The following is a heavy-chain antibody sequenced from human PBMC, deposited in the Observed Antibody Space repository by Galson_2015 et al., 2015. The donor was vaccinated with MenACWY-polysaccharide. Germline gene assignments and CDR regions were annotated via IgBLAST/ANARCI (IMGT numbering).Heavy chain of an antibody. CDR1: GFTFNVYA. CDR2: VNWDGTNT. Sequence: SLRLAGAASGFTFNVYAMHWVRHAPGKGLEWVALVNWDGTNTYYADSVQGRFTISRDNSKISLYLQMNSLRTEDTALYYCAKDDSGSYPFWGQGTLVTVSS. V-gene: IGHV3-43*02. D-gene: IGHD3-10*01. CDR3: AKDDSGSYPF. J-gene: IGHJ4*02.